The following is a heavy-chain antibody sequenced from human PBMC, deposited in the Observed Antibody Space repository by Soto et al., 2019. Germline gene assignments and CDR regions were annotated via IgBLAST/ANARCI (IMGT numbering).Heavy chain of an antibody. J-gene: IGHJ3*02. D-gene: IGHD3-3*02. CDR3: AIYDAFDNENGFDM. V-gene: IGHV3-33*01. CDR1: GFPFSFYG. Sequence: GGSLRLSCAVSGFPFSFYGFHWVRQSPGKGLEWLGVIVSDGSAIYHADSLEGRFFISRDNSKDILYLQMNSLRVEDTAVYYCAIYDAFDNENGFDMWGQGTMVTVSS. CDR2: IVSDGSAI.